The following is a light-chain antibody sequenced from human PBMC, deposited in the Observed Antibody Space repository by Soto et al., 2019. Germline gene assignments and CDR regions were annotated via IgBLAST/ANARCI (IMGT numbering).Light chain of an antibody. V-gene: IGLV3-21*02. CDR1: NIGSKH. CDR3: QVWESGVDYV. Sequence: SYELTQPPSVSVAPGQTARIPCGGDNIGSKHVQWYQQKPGQAPLLVIYDSYDRPSGIPERFSASDSGNTATLTISRVEVGDEADYYCQVWESGVDYVFGTGTKLTVL. CDR2: DSY. J-gene: IGLJ1*01.